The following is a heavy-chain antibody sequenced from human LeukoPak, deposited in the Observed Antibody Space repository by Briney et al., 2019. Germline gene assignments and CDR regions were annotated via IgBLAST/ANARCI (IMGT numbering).Heavy chain of an antibody. CDR1: GFTFSNAW. D-gene: IGHD1-26*01. Sequence: GGSLRLSCAASGFTFSNAWMSWVRQAPGKGLEWVGRIKSKTAGGTTDYAAPVKGRFTISRDDSKNTLYLQMNNLKTEDTAVYYCTTAALYSGSYDGEMGFDYWGQGTLVTVSS. J-gene: IGHJ4*02. V-gene: IGHV3-15*01. CDR3: TTAALYSGSYDGEMGFDY. CDR2: IKSKTAGGTT.